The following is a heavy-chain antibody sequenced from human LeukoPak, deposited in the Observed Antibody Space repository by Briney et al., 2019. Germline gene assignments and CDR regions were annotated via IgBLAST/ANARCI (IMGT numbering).Heavy chain of an antibody. J-gene: IGHJ4*02. CDR3: AKDRGFYYDSSGYGY. CDR2: ISGSSGST. CDR1: GFTFSSYA. Sequence: GGSLRLSCAASGFTFSSYAMSWVRQAPGQGLEWVSAISGSSGSTYYADSVKGRFTISRDNSKYTLYLQMNSLRAEDTDVYYCAKDRGFYYDSSGYGYWGRGTLVIVSS. D-gene: IGHD3-22*01. V-gene: IGHV3-23*01.